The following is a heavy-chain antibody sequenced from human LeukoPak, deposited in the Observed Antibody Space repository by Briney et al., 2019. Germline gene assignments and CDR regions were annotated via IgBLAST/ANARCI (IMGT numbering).Heavy chain of an antibody. CDR1: GFSLTTSGVG. CDR3: AHSRNYGGFDY. Sequence: ESGPTLVNPTQTLTLTCTFSGFSLTTSGVGVGWIRQPPGKALEWLALIYGDDDKHYSASLKSRLTITKDTSKNQVVLTMTKMDPVDTATYYCAHSRNYGGFDYWGQGTLVTVSS. J-gene: IGHJ4*02. D-gene: IGHD4-23*01. V-gene: IGHV2-5*02. CDR2: IYGDDDK.